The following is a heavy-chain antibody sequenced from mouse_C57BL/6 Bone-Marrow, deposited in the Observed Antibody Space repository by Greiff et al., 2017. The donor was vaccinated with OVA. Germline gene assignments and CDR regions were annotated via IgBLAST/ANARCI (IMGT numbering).Heavy chain of an antibody. J-gene: IGHJ2*01. D-gene: IGHD1-1*01. CDR3: ARWGFLLLYFDD. Sequence: QVQLQQPGAELVRPGSSVKLSCKASGYTFTSYWMHWVKQRPIQGLEWIGNIDPSDSETHYNQKFKDKATLTVDESSSTAYMQLSSLTSEDSAVYYCARWGFLLLYFDDWGQGTTLTVSS. CDR2: IDPSDSET. CDR1: GYTFTSYW. V-gene: IGHV1-52*01.